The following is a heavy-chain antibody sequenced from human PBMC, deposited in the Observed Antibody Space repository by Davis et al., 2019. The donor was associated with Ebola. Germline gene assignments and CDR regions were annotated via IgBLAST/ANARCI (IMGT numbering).Heavy chain of an antibody. J-gene: IGHJ6*04. CDR3: AKSGLSFGVVKYHYGMDV. D-gene: IGHD3-3*01. CDR2: ISAYNGNT. Sequence: ASVKVSCKASGYTFTSYGISWVRQAPGHGLEWMGWISAYNGNTNYAQKLQGRVTMTTDTSTSTAYMELRRLRSDDTAVYYCAKSGLSFGVVKYHYGMDVWGKGTTVTVSS. V-gene: IGHV1-18*04. CDR1: GYTFTSYG.